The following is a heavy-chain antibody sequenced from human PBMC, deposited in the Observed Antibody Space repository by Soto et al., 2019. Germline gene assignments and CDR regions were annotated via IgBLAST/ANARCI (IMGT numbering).Heavy chain of an antibody. J-gene: IGHJ5*02. CDR2: FDPEDGET. CDR3: ATAPNRNYWFDP. CDR1: GYTLTELS. Sequence: GASVKVSCKVSGYTLTELSMHWVRQAPGKGLEWMGGFDPEDGETIYAQKFQGRVTMTEDTSTDTAYMELSSLRSEDTAVYYYATAPNRNYWFDPWGQGTLVTVSS. V-gene: IGHV1-24*01.